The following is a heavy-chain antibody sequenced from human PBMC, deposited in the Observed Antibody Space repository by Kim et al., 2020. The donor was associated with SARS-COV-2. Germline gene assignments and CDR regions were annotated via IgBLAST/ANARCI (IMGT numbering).Heavy chain of an antibody. Sequence: ASVKVSCKTFGYTFTNYDVQWVRQDPGQGLEWMGWINPVIGNTKYSQKFQGRITITRDTSASTVYMELSSLRSEDTAVYYCARGGIYHDFWGQGTLVTVSS. CDR3: ARGGIYHDF. CDR2: INPVIGNT. V-gene: IGHV1-3*01. J-gene: IGHJ4*02. CDR1: GYTFTNYD. D-gene: IGHD1-26*01.